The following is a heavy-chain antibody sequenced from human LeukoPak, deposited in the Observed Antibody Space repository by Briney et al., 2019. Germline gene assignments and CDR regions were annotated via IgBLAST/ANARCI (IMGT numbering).Heavy chain of an antibody. J-gene: IGHJ3*02. Sequence: GGSLRLSCTVSGFTVSTNSMSWVRQAPGKGLEWVSFIYSDNTHYSDSVKGRFTISRDNSKNTLYLQMNSLRAEDTAVYYCAKVGNWNYGNAFDIWGPGTMVTVSS. CDR3: AKVGNWNYGNAFDI. CDR1: GFTVSTNS. CDR2: IYSDNT. D-gene: IGHD1-7*01. V-gene: IGHV3-66*02.